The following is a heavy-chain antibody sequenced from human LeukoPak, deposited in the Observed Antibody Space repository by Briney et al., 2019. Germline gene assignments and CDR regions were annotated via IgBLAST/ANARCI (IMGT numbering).Heavy chain of an antibody. J-gene: IGHJ4*02. Sequence: ASVNVSCKASRHTFTGYYMHWVRQAPGQGLEWMGWINPNSGGTNHAQKFQGRVSMTRDTSISTDYMELSRLRSDDTAVYYCAKSSGWDFLKYWGQGTLVTVSS. CDR1: RHTFTGYY. CDR3: AKSSGWDFLKY. CDR2: INPNSGGT. D-gene: IGHD6-19*01. V-gene: IGHV1-2*02.